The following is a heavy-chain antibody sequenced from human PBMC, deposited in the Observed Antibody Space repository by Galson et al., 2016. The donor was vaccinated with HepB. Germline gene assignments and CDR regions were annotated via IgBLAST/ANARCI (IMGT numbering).Heavy chain of an antibody. J-gene: IGHJ3*01. CDR2: IRSKAYGGTT. V-gene: IGHV3-49*03. D-gene: IGHD3-3*01. CDR3: TRVYYDFWSGYSRYMDV. Sequence: SLRLSCATSGFTFGDYAMSWFRQAPGKGLEWVGFIRSKAYGGTTEYAASVKGRFTISRDDSKSIAYLQMNSLKTEDTAVYYCTRVYYDFWSGYSRYMDVWGQGTMVTVSS. CDR1: GFTFGDYA.